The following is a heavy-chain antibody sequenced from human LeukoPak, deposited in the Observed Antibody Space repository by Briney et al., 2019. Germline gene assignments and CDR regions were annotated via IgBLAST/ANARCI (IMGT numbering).Heavy chain of an antibody. J-gene: IGHJ3*02. CDR2: IYYSGST. CDR3: ARVGGIHVVVRAFDI. D-gene: IGHD3-10*02. Sequence: PSETLSLTCTVSGGSISSSSYYWGWIRQPPGKGLEWIGSIYYSGSTYYNPSLKSRVTISVDTSKNQFSLKLSSVTAADTAVYYCARVGGIHVVVRAFDIWGQGTMVTVSS. V-gene: IGHV4-39*07. CDR1: GGSISSSSYY.